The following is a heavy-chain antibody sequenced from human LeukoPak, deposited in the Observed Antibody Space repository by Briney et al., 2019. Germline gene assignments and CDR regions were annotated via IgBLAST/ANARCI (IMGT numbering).Heavy chain of an antibody. CDR2: ITSSSTSM. D-gene: IGHD3-9*01. Sequence: GGSLRLPCAASGFTFTTYSMNWVRQAPGKGLEWVSSITSSSTSMYYADSVKRRFTISRDNAKNSLYLQMISLRAEDTAVYYCARTYYDILTGYNPYFDYWGQGTLVTVSS. CDR3: ARTYYDILTGYNPYFDY. V-gene: IGHV3-21*01. J-gene: IGHJ4*02. CDR1: GFTFTTYS.